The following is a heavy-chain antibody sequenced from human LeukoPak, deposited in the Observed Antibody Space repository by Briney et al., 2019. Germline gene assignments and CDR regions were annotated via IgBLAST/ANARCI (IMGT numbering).Heavy chain of an antibody. J-gene: IGHJ5*02. CDR1: ADSISSGIYY. CDR2: ISTSGST. CDR3: ARGVSLVRGMWFDP. Sequence: PSEGLSLTCTVSADSISSGIYYWSWIRQPAGKGLEWIGRISTSGSTDYNPSLRSRVTISSDASKNQLSLRLNSVTAADTAMYYCARGVSLVRGMWFDPWGQGTLVAVSS. D-gene: IGHD3-10*01. V-gene: IGHV4-61*02.